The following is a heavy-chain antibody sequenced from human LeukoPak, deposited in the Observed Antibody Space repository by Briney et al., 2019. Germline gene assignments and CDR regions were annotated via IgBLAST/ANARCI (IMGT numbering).Heavy chain of an antibody. CDR3: AKDQGYSGYGEPDY. J-gene: IGHJ4*02. V-gene: IGHV3-23*01. CDR2: ISGSGGST. CDR1: GFTFSSYA. Sequence: GGSLRLSCAASGFTFSSYAMSWVRQAPGKGLEWVSAISGSGGSTYYADSVKDRFTISRDNSKNTLYLQMNSLRAEDTAVYYCAKDQGYSGYGEPDYWGQGTLVTVSS. D-gene: IGHD5-12*01.